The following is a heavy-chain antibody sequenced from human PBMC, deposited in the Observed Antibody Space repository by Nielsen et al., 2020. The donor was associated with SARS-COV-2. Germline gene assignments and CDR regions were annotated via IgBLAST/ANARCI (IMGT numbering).Heavy chain of an antibody. V-gene: IGHV2-70*01. D-gene: IGHD1-26*01. J-gene: IGHJ6*02. Sequence: SGPTLVKPTQTLTLTCTFSGFSLSTSGMCVSWIRQPPGKALEWLALIDWDDDKYYSTSLKTRFTISKDTSKNQVVLTMTNMDPVDTATYYCARINRAVGATIDYYGMDVWGQGTTVTVSS. CDR1: GFSLSTSGMC. CDR2: IDWDDDK. CDR3: ARINRAVGATIDYYGMDV.